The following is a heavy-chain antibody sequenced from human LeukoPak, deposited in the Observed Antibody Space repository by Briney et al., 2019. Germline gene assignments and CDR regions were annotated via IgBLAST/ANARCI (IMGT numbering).Heavy chain of an antibody. J-gene: IGHJ4*02. CDR1: GFTFSSYA. D-gene: IGHD3-22*01. Sequence: PGGSLRLSCAASGFTFSSYAMHWVRQAPGKGLEWVANIKQDGSEKYYVDSMKGRFTISRDNAKNSLYLQMNSLRAEDTAVYYCARGKYYYDSTGYYPGGDYWGQGTLVTVSS. CDR2: IKQDGSEK. V-gene: IGHV3-7*01. CDR3: ARGKYYYDSTGYYPGGDY.